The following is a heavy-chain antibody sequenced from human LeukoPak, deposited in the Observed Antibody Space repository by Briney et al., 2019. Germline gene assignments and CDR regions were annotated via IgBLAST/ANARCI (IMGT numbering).Heavy chain of an antibody. D-gene: IGHD5-18*01. CDR3: AADTAMVKEGGWFDP. CDR1: GYTFTSYD. J-gene: IGHJ5*02. CDR2: MNPNSGNT. V-gene: IGHV1-8*03. Sequence: ASVKVSCKASGYTFTSYDINWVRQATGQGLEWMGWMNPNSGNTGYAQKFQGRVTITRNTSTSTAYMELSSLRSEDTAVYYCAADTAMVKEGGWFDPWGQGTLVTVSS.